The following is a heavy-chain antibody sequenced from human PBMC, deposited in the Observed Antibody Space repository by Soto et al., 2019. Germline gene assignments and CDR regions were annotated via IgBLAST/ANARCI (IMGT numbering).Heavy chain of an antibody. D-gene: IGHD5-18*01. V-gene: IGHV4-59*01. Sequence: PSETLSLTCTVSGDSISSYYWSWIRQPPGKGLEWIGYIYSSGTTSYNPSLKSRVTISVDTSKNHFSLKLSSVTAADTAVYYCARGHTFDYWGQGTLVTVSS. CDR3: ARGHTFDY. J-gene: IGHJ4*02. CDR2: IYSSGTT. CDR1: GDSISSYY.